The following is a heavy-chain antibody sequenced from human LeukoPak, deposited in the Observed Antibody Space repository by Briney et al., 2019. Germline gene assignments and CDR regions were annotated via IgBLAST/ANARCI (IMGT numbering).Heavy chain of an antibody. J-gene: IGHJ6*02. V-gene: IGHV1-18*01. CDR3: ARDIGYDILTGYYRYYGMDV. CDR1: GYTFTSYG. CDR2: ISAYNGNT. Sequence: ASVKVSCKASGYTFTSYGISWVRQAPGQGLEWMGWISAYNGNTNYAQKLQGRVTMTIDTSTSTAYMELRSLRSDDTAVYYCARDIGYDILTGYYRYYGMDVWGQGTTVTVSS. D-gene: IGHD3-9*01.